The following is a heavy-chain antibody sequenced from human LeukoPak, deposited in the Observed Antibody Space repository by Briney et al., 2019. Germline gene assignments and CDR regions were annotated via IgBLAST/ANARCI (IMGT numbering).Heavy chain of an antibody. CDR3: TRVSRSWYEGGFDY. D-gene: IGHD6-13*01. CDR1: GFTFSSYG. J-gene: IGHJ4*02. Sequence: GGSLRLSCAASGFTFSSYGMSWVRQAPGKGLEWVSANGGRDGSTYYADSVKGRFTISRDNSKNTLCVQMNSLKTEDTAVYYCTRVSRSWYEGGFDYWGQGTLVTVSS. CDR2: NGGRDGST. V-gene: IGHV3-23*01.